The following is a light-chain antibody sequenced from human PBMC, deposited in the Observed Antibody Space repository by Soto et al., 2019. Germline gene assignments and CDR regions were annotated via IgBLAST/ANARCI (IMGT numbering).Light chain of an antibody. CDR1: QSVSSY. V-gene: IGKV3-11*01. J-gene: IGKJ2*01. Sequence: EIVLTQSPATLSLSPGERANLSCRASQSVSSYLAWSQQKPGQAPRLLIYDASNRATGIPARFSGSGSGTDFTLTISSLEPEDFAVYYCQQRQTFGQGTKLESK. CDR2: DAS. CDR3: QQRQT.